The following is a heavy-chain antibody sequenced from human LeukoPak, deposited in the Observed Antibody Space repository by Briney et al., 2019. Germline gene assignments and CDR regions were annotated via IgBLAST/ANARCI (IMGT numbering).Heavy chain of an antibody. CDR3: ARRGGSGRSFDY. D-gene: IGHD3-10*01. J-gene: IGHJ4*02. V-gene: IGHV4-61*08. CDR2: IYYSGST. Sequence: SETLSLTCTVSGASVSSGGYYSSWIRQPPGKGLEWIVYIYYSGSTNYNPPLKSRVTISVDTSKNQFSLKVNSVTAADTAIYYCARRGGSGRSFDYWGQGTLVTVSS. CDR1: GASVSSGGYY.